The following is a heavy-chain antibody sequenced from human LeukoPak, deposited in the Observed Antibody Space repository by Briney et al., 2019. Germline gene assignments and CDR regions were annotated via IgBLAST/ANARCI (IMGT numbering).Heavy chain of an antibody. Sequence: GGSLRLSCAASGFTFSSYSMNWVRQAPGKGLEWVSDISGVTISYTETVNGRFTISRDTAKNSLYLQMNSLRAEDTAVYYCVRDRYYAFDYWGQGTLVSVSS. CDR3: VRDRYYAFDY. CDR1: GFTFSSYS. J-gene: IGHJ4*02. CDR2: ISGVTI. V-gene: IGHV3-48*01. D-gene: IGHD2/OR15-2a*01.